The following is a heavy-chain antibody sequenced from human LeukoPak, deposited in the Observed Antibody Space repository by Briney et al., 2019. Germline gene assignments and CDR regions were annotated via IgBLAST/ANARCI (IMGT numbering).Heavy chain of an antibody. J-gene: IGHJ3*02. CDR2: VSGYSGDT. V-gene: IGHV3-23*01. Sequence: PGGSLRLSCAASGFTFSRYAMGWVRQALGKGLEWVSTVSGYSGDTYYADSVKGRFTISRDNSKNTLYLQMNSLRAEDTAIYYCARSFLWFPEGIWGQGTMVTVSS. CDR1: GFTFSRYA. CDR3: ARSFLWFPEGI. D-gene: IGHD3-10*01.